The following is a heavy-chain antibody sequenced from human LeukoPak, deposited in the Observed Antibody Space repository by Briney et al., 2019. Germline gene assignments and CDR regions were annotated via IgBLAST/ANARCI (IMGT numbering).Heavy chain of an antibody. D-gene: IGHD5-12*01. CDR1: GFTFGDYA. V-gene: IGHV3-49*04. CDR2: IRSKAYGGTT. Sequence: GGSLRLSCTASGFTFGDYAMSWVRQAPGKGLEWVGFIRSKAYGGTTEYAASVKGRFTISRDDSKSIAYLQMNSLKTEDTAVYYCTRGADIVATIEWGQGTLVTVSS. CDR3: TRGADIVATIE. J-gene: IGHJ4*02.